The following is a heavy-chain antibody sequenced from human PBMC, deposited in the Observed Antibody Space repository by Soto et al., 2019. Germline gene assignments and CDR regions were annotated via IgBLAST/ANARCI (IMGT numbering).Heavy chain of an antibody. Sequence: SETLSLTCTVSGTSMSGHFWSWMRQPPGKGLEWIGYGYYSGSTLYNPSLKSRVTISLDTSKNHFSLKLSSVTAADTAVYYCARGNYYDSSGYYRPSGHDAFDIWGQGTMVTVSS. CDR2: GYYSGST. D-gene: IGHD3-22*01. CDR3: ARGNYYDSSGYYRPSGHDAFDI. V-gene: IGHV4-59*11. CDR1: GTSMSGHF. J-gene: IGHJ3*02.